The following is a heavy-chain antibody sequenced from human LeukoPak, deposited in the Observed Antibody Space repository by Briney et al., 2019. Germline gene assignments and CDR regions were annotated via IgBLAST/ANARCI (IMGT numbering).Heavy chain of an antibody. V-gene: IGHV4-39*01. CDR2: IYYSGST. D-gene: IGHD3-16*01. Sequence: SETLSLTCTVSGGSISSSSYYWGWIRQPPGKGLGWIGSIYYSGSTYYNPSLKSRVTISVDTSKNQFSLKLSSVTAADTAVYYCARRRVGDWGYDYWGQGTLVTVSS. J-gene: IGHJ4*02. CDR1: GGSISSSSYY. CDR3: ARRRVGDWGYDY.